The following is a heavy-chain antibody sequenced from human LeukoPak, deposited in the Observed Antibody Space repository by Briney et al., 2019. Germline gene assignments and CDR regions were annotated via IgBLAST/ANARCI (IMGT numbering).Heavy chain of an antibody. V-gene: IGHV4-34*01. J-gene: IGHJ5*02. CDR1: GGSFSGYY. CDR2: INHSGST. Sequence: SETLSLTCAVYGGSFSGYYWSWIRQPPGKGLEWIGEINHSGSTNYNPSLKSRVTMSVDTSKNQFSLKLSSVTAADTAVYYCARRTRYYDFWSHKAGTFDPWGQGTLVTVSS. D-gene: IGHD3-3*01. CDR3: ARRTRYYDFWSHKAGTFDP.